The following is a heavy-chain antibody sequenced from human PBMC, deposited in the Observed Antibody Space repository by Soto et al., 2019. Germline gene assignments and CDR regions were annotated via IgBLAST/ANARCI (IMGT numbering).Heavy chain of an antibody. D-gene: IGHD3-22*01. CDR1: GGSTSSYY. CDR3: ARDRDYYDSSGYTPYYGMDV. CDR2: IYYSGST. J-gene: IGHJ6*02. V-gene: IGHV4-59*01. Sequence: PSETLCLTCTVSGGSTSSYYWSWIRQPPGKGLEWIGYIYYSGSTNYNPSLKSRVTISVDTSKNQFSLKLSSVTAADTAVYYCARDRDYYDSSGYTPYYGMDVWGQGTTVTVSS.